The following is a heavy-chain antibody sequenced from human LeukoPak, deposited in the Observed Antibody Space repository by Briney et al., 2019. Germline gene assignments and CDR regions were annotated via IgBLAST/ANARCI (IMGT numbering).Heavy chain of an antibody. CDR1: GGSISPYY. J-gene: IGHJ1*01. CDR3: ASGRDQLTYFQY. CDR2: VHYSGAT. Sequence: KPSETLSLTCTVSGGSISPYYWSWIRQPPGKGLEFIGHVHYSGATKYNPSLKSRVTISVDTSKNQFSLKVTSVTPADTAVYYCASGRDQLTYFQYWGQGTLATVSS. D-gene: IGHD4/OR15-4a*01. V-gene: IGHV4-59*01.